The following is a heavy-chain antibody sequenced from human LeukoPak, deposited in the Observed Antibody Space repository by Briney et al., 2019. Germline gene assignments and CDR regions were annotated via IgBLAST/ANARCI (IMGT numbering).Heavy chain of an antibody. CDR1: GFTFSSYG. D-gene: IGHD3-3*01. Sequence: GGSLRLSCAASGFTFSSYGMTWVRQAPGKGLEWVSYISSSSSTIYYADSVKGRFTISRDNAKNSLYLQMNSLRADDTAVYYCARDGYDFWSGIDYWGQGTLVTVSS. J-gene: IGHJ4*02. V-gene: IGHV3-48*01. CDR2: ISSSSSTI. CDR3: ARDGYDFWSGIDY.